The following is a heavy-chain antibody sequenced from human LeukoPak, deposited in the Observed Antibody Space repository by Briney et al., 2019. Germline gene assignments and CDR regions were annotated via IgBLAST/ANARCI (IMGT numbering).Heavy chain of an antibody. V-gene: IGHV4-34*01. CDR1: GGSFSGYY. CDR2: INHSGST. CDR3: AREGPEDTAMVRDLDY. J-gene: IGHJ4*02. Sequence: PSETLSLTCAVYGGSFSGYYWSWIRQPRGKGLEWIGEINHSGSTNYNPSLKSRVTISVDTSKNQFSLKLSSVTAADTAVYYCAREGPEDTAMVRDLDYWGQGTLVTVSS. D-gene: IGHD5-18*01.